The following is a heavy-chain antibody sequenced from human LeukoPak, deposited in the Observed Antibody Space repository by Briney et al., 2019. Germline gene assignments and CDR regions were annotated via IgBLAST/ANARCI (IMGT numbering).Heavy chain of an antibody. CDR3: AKTSSERYFQH. V-gene: IGHV3-23*01. J-gene: IGHJ1*01. CDR1: GFTFSDYY. Sequence: GGSLRLSCAASGFTFSDYYMSWVRQAPGKGLEWVSAISGSGGSTYYADSVKGRFTISRDNSKNTLYLQMNSLRAEDTAVYYCAKTSSERYFQHWGQGTLVTVSS. CDR2: ISGSGGST.